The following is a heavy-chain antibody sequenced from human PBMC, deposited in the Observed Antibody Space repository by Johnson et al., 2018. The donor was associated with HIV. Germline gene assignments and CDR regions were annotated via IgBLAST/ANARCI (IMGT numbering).Heavy chain of an antibody. CDR1: GFTFSGSA. J-gene: IGHJ3*02. V-gene: IGHV3-73*01. CDR2: IRSKANSYAT. D-gene: IGHD3-3*01. CDR3: AKVRGDFWSGYYGGLNDAFDI. Sequence: VQLVESGGGVVQPGRSLRLSCAASGFTFSGSAMHWVRQASGKGLEWVGRIRSKANSYATAYAASVKGRFTISRDNSKNTLYLQMNSLRAEATAVYYCAKVRGDFWSGYYGGLNDAFDITGQGTMVTVSS.